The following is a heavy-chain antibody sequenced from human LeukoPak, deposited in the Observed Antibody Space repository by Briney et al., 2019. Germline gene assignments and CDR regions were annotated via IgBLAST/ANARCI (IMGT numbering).Heavy chain of an antibody. Sequence: ASVKVPCKASGYTFTGYYMHWVRQAPGQGLEWMGWINPNSGGTNYAQKFQGRVTMTRDTSISTAYMELSRLRSDDTAVYCCARGRPYYDILTGYHGSYNWFDPWGQGTLVIVSS. CDR3: ARGRPYYDILTGYHGSYNWFDP. J-gene: IGHJ5*02. CDR2: INPNSGGT. CDR1: GYTFTGYY. D-gene: IGHD3-9*01. V-gene: IGHV1-2*02.